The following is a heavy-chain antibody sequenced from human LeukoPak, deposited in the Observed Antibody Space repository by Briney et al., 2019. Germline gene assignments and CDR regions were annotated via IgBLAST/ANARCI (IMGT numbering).Heavy chain of an antibody. CDR2: IRYDGSNK. V-gene: IGHV3-30*02. CDR1: GFTFSSYG. J-gene: IGHJ4*02. CDR3: ASYDFWSGYGDY. Sequence: PGGSLRLSCAASGFTFSSYGMHWVRQAPGKGLEWVAFIRYDGSNKYYADSVKGRFTISRDNAKNSLYLQMNSLRAEDTAVYYCASYDFWSGYGDYWGQGTLVTVSS. D-gene: IGHD3-3*01.